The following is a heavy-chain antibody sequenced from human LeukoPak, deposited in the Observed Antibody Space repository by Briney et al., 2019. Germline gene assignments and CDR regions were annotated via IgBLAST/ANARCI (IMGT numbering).Heavy chain of an antibody. J-gene: IGHJ4*02. Sequence: GGSLRLSCAASGFTFSSYEMNWVRQAPGQGLEWVAYISSSGSTVYYADSVKGRFTISRDNTKNSLFLQMNSLRAEDTADYYCAREKFYDNSGYDYWGQGTLVTVSS. CDR3: AREKFYDNSGYDY. V-gene: IGHV3-48*03. CDR1: GFTFSSYE. D-gene: IGHD3-22*01. CDR2: ISSSGSTV.